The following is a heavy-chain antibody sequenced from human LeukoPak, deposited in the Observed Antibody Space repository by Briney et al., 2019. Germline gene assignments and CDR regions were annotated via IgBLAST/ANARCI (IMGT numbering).Heavy chain of an antibody. CDR1: GDSVFSNSVA. CDR2: TYYRSKWYN. Sequence: SQTLSLTCAISGDSVFSNSVAWNWIRQSPPRGLEWLGRTYYRSKWYNDYAVSVKSRITINPDTSKNQFSLQLNSVTPEDTAVYYCARGARSAFDIRGQGTMVTVSS. J-gene: IGHJ3*02. CDR3: ARGARSAFDI. V-gene: IGHV6-1*01.